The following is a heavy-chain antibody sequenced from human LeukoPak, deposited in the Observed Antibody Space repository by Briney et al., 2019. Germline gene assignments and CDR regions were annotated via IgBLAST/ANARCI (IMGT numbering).Heavy chain of an antibody. V-gene: IGHV3-21*06. CDR1: EFTFSRYS. CDR3: ARDYFDSTNYPQTYYYYYMDV. CDR2: ISSTSTFI. D-gene: IGHD3-22*01. J-gene: IGHJ6*03. Sequence: GESLRLSCAASEFTFSRYSMNWVRQDPGKCLEWVASISSTSTFIYSADSVKGRFTISRDTAENSLFLQMNSLRAEDTAIYYCARDYFDSTNYPQTYYYYYMDVWGKGTTVTVSS.